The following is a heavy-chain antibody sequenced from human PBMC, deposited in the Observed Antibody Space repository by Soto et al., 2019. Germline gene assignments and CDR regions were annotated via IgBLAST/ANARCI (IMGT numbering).Heavy chain of an antibody. CDR3: AVGGAVGDQADWFDP. CDR2: IIPILGIE. D-gene: IGHD1-26*01. V-gene: IGHV1-69*02. Sequence: QVQLVQSGAEVKKPGSSVKVSCKASGGTFSSYTISWVRQAPGQGLEWMGRIIPILGIENYAQKFKGRVTITADKSTSKDYMELSSMRSEDTAVSDYAVGGAVGDQADWFDPWGQGTLVTVSS. J-gene: IGHJ5*02. CDR1: GGTFSSYT.